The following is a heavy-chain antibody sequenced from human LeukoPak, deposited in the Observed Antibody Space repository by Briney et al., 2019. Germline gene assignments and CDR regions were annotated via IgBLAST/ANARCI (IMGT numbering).Heavy chain of an antibody. CDR3: AKRLGDYFDY. CDR2: TSYDGSNK. CDR1: EFTFSSYG. V-gene: IGHV3-30*18. J-gene: IGHJ4*02. D-gene: IGHD3-22*01. Sequence: PGRSLRLSCAASEFTFSSYGMHWVRQAPGKGLEWVAVTSYDGSNKDYADSVKGRFTISRDNSKNTLYLQMNSLRTEDTAVYYCAKRLGDYFDYWGQGTLVTVSS.